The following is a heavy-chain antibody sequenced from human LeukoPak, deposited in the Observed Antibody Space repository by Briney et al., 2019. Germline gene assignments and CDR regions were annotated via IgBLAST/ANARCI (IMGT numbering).Heavy chain of an antibody. D-gene: IGHD3-3*01. V-gene: IGHV1-8*01. J-gene: IGHJ5*02. CDR3: ARGAYYDFWSAAPFDP. CDR1: GYTFTSYD. CDR2: MNPNSGNT. Sequence: ASVKVSCKASGYTFTSYDINWVRQATGQGLEWMGWMNPNSGNTGYAQEFQGRVTMTRNTSISTAYMELSSLRSEDTAVYYCARGAYYDFWSAAPFDPWGQGTLVTVSS.